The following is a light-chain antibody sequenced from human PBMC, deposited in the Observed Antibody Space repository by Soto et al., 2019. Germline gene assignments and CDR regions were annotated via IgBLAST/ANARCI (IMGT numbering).Light chain of an antibody. J-gene: IGKJ4*01. CDR2: WAS. CDR1: QSVLYSANDRNY. CDR3: QKYYSAPLT. V-gene: IGKV4-1*01. Sequence: DIVLTQSPDSLAVSLCERATINCKSSQSVLYSANDRNYLAWYQKRLGQPPKLLFYWASTRESGVPDRLSGSGSGTDLNLTISRLQAEDVAVYYCQKYYSAPLTFGGGTKVDIK.